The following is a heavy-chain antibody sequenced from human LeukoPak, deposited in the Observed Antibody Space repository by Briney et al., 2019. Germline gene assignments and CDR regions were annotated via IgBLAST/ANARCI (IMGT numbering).Heavy chain of an antibody. J-gene: IGHJ4*02. D-gene: IGHD3-22*01. CDR3: ARGSYYYDSSGKGHY. Sequence: GASVKVACKASGGTFSSYAISWVRQAPGQGLEWMGRIIPILGIANYAQKFQGRVTITADKSTSTAYMELSSLRSEDTAVYYWARGSYYYDSSGKGHYWGQGTLVTVSS. CDR2: IIPILGIA. CDR1: GGTFSSYA. V-gene: IGHV1-69*04.